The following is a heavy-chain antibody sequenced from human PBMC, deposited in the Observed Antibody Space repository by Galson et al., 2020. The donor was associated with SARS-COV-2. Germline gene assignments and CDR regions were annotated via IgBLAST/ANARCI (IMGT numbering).Heavy chain of an antibody. Sequence: KIGESLKISCTGSGNSFTSYWNGWARQMPGKGLEWQGIIYPGDSDTRYSTSFQGQVTISADKSISTAYLQWSSLKASDTAMYYCARQGLMPYAFDIWGQGTMVTVSS. CDR1: GNSFTSYW. V-gene: IGHV5-51*01. CDR3: ARQGLMPYAFDI. J-gene: IGHJ3*02. CDR2: IYPGDSDT. D-gene: IGHD2-2*01.